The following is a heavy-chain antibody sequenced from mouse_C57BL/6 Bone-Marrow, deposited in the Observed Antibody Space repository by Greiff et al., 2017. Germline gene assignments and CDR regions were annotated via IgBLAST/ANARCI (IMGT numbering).Heavy chain of an antibody. D-gene: IGHD2-4*01. Sequence: VMLVESGAELVKPGASVKMSCKASGYTFTTYPIEWMKQNHGKSLEWIGNFHPYNDDTKYNEKFKGKATLTVEKSSSTVYLELSRLTSDDSAVYYCARGGFYDYDRFDYWGQGTTLTVSS. CDR1: GYTFTTYP. V-gene: IGHV1-47*01. CDR3: ARGGFYDYDRFDY. CDR2: FHPYNDDT. J-gene: IGHJ2*01.